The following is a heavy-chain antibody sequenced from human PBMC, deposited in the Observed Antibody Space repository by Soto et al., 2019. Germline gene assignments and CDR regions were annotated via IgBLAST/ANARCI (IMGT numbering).Heavy chain of an antibody. J-gene: IGHJ4*02. CDR1: GFTFSSYA. CDR2: ISYDGSNK. V-gene: IGHV3-30-3*01. D-gene: IGHD3-9*01. Sequence: GGSLRLSCAASGFTFSSYAMHWVRQAPGKGLEWVAVISYDGSNKYYADSVKGRFTISRDNSKNTLYLQMNSLRAEDTAVYYCARGAAVLRYFDWLLHPFDYWGQGTLVTVSS. CDR3: ARGAAVLRYFDWLLHPFDY.